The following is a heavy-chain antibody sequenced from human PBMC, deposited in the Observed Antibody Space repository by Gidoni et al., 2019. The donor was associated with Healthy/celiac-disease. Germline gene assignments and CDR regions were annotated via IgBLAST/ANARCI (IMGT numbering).Heavy chain of an antibody. Sequence: VQLVESGGGVVQPGRSLRLSCAASGFTFSSYGMHWGRRAHGKGLEWVAVIWYDGSNKYYADSVKGRFTISRDNSKNTLYLQMNSLRAEDTAVYYCARTPDYWGQGTLVTVSS. CDR3: ARTPDY. V-gene: IGHV3-33*01. J-gene: IGHJ4*02. CDR1: GFTFSSYG. CDR2: IWYDGSNK.